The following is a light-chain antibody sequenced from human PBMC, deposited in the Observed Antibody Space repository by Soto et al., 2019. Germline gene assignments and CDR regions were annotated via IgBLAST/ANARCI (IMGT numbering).Light chain of an antibody. CDR1: QSVSSNY. CDR3: QQYGSSPTWT. J-gene: IGKJ1*01. V-gene: IGKV3-20*01. CDR2: GAS. Sequence: ESVLTQSPGTLSLSPGERATLSCRAGQSVSSNYLAWYQQKPGQAPRLLIYGASTRASGTPDRFSGSGSGTDFTLTISRLEPEDSAVYYCQQYGSSPTWTFGQGTKVDIK.